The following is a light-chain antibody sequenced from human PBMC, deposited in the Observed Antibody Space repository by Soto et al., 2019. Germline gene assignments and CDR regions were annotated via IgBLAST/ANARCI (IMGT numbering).Light chain of an antibody. V-gene: IGKV3-11*01. Sequence: EIVLTQSPATLSVSPGEGVTLSCRASQSIGTYLAWYRQKPGQAPRLLIYDTSNRATGTPDRFSGSGSGTDFTLTISGLEPEDFAVYYCQHRLNWPWTFGQGTKVEIK. J-gene: IGKJ1*01. CDR1: QSIGTY. CDR2: DTS. CDR3: QHRLNWPWT.